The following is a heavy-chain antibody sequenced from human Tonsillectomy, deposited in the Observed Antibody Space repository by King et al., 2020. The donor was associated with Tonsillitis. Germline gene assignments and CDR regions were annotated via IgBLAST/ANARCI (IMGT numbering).Heavy chain of an antibody. D-gene: IGHD5-24*01. J-gene: IGHJ3*02. CDR1: GGSISSYY. CDR2: IYTSGST. CDR3: ASGDGYNSVFAFDI. Sequence: QLQESGPGLVKPSETLSLTCTVSGGSISSYYWSWIRQPAGKGLEWIGRIYTSGSTNYNPSLKSRVTMSVDTSKNQFSLKLSSVTAADTAVYYCASGDGYNSVFAFDIWGQGTMVTVSS. V-gene: IGHV4-4*07.